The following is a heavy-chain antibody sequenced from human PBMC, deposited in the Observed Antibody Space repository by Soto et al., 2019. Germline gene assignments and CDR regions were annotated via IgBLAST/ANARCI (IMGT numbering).Heavy chain of an antibody. CDR3: GKYSGSYPVYNGMNL. D-gene: IGHD1-26*01. CDR2: ISATSDAA. CDR1: GFPFSTSA. Sequence: EVQLLESAGGLVQPGGSLRLSCAASGFPFSTSAMNWVRQAPGKGLEWVSIISATSDAAHYAESVKGRFTSSRDNSKNTLYLQMNSLRAEDTAVYYCGKYSGSYPVYNGMNLWGQGTTVTVSS. J-gene: IGHJ6*02. V-gene: IGHV3-23*01.